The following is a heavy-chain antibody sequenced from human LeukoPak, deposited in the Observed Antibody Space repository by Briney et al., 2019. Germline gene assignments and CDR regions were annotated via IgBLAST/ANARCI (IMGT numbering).Heavy chain of an antibody. CDR2: ISSSSSYI. D-gene: IGHD2-15*01. CDR1: GFTFSSYS. Sequence: GGSLRLSCAASGFTFSSYSMNWVRQAPGKGLEWVSSISSSSSYIYYADAVKGRITLSRGNAKNSLYLQMNSLRAEDTSVYSCESGSASGGYYYCYYMDVWGKGTTVTVSS. J-gene: IGHJ6*03. CDR3: ESGSASGGYYYCYYMDV. V-gene: IGHV3-21*01.